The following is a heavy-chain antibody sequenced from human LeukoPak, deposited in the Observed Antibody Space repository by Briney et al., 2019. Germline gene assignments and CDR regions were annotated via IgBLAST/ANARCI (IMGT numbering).Heavy chain of an antibody. CDR1: GGSLTSYY. J-gene: IGHJ4*02. V-gene: IGHV4-59*08. CDR3: ARLGSYFDY. CDR2: IYYSGSV. Sequence: SETLSLTCTVSGGSLTSYYWSWIRQPPGKGLQWIGYIYYSGSVNYNPSLKSRVTISVDTSKDQFSLNLSSVTAADTAVYYCARLGSYFDYWGQGTQVTVSS.